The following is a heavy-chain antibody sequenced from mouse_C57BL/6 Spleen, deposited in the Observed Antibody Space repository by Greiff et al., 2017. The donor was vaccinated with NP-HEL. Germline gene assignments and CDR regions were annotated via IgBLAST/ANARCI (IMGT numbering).Heavy chain of an antibody. D-gene: IGHD3-3*01. CDR1: EYEFPSHD. J-gene: IGHJ4*01. V-gene: IGHV5-2*01. CDR2: INSDGGST. CDR3: ARHGAGTGGYAMDY. Sequence: EVKLMESGGGLVQPGESLKLSCESNEYEFPSHDMSWVRKTPEKRLELVAAINSDGGSTYYPDTMERRFIISRDNTKKTLYLQMSSLRSEDTALYYCARHGAGTGGYAMDYWGQGTSVTVSS.